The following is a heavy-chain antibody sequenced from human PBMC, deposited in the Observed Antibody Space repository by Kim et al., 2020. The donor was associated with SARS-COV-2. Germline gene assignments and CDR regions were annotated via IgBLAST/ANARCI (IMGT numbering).Heavy chain of an antibody. D-gene: IGHD4-17*01. CDR2: IQDSGSI. V-gene: IGHV4-31*03. J-gene: IGHJ4*02. Sequence: SETLSLTCTVSGGSINSGAYYWSWIRQYPGKGLEWIGYIQDSGSINYNPSLKSRITISVDTSKNYFCLEMTSVTFADTAMYYCARDDGYGFDHWGPGAL. CDR3: ARDDGYGFDH. CDR1: GGSINSGAYY.